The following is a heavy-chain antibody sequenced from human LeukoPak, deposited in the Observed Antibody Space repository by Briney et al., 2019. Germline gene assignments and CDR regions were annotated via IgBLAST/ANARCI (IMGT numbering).Heavy chain of an antibody. J-gene: IGHJ5*02. CDR3: ARGVRSSLLYWFDP. CDR1: GGSISSYY. D-gene: IGHD6-13*01. Sequence: SETLSLTCTVSGGSISSYYWSWIRQPPGKGLEWIGYIYYSGSTNYNPSLKSRVTISVDTSKNQFSLKLSSVTAANTAVYYCARGVRSSLLYWFDPWGQGTLVTVSS. V-gene: IGHV4-59*01. CDR2: IYYSGST.